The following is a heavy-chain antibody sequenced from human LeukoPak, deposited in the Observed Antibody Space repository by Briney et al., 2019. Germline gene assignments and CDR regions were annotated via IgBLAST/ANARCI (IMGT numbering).Heavy chain of an antibody. CDR2: ITAYNGNR. Sequence: ASVKVSCKNSGYTFSNYGISWVRQAPGQGLEWMGWITAYNGNRLYAQRFQGRITLTTDTSTSTSYMELRSLEYDDTAIYYCARDNDKVVDHWGQGTLVTVSP. D-gene: IGHD1-1*01. J-gene: IGHJ4*01. CDR1: GYTFSNYG. CDR3: ARDNDKVVDH. V-gene: IGHV1-18*01.